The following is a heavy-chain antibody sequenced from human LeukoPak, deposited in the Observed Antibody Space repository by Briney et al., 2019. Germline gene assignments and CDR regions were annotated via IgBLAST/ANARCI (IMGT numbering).Heavy chain of an antibody. V-gene: IGHV4-59*01. J-gene: IGHJ3*02. CDR1: GGSISTYY. Sequence: SETLSLTCTVSGGSISTYYWSWIQQPPGKGLEWIGYIYYSGSTNYNPSLKSRLSISVDTSKNQFSLKLTSVTAADTAVYYCARGVGAKAAFDIWGQGTMVTVSS. D-gene: IGHD1-26*01. CDR2: IYYSGST. CDR3: ARGVGAKAAFDI.